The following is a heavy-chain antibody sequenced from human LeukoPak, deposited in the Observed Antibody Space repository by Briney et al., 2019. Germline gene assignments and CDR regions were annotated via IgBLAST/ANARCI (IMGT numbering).Heavy chain of an antibody. CDR2: IYYSGSS. Sequence: SETLSLTCSVSGDSTAGRYWSWIRQHPGKGLEWIGYIYYSGSSYYNPSLRSRVTISVDTSKNHFSLKLSSVTAADTAVYYCARNRDGYNSFDYWGQGTLVTVSS. CDR3: ARNRDGYNSFDY. D-gene: IGHD5-24*01. V-gene: IGHV4-31*03. CDR1: GDSTAGRY. J-gene: IGHJ4*02.